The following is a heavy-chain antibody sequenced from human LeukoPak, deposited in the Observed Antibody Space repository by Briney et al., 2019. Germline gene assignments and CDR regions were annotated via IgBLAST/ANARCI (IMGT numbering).Heavy chain of an antibody. V-gene: IGHV4-30-2*01. D-gene: IGHD1-14*01. J-gene: IGHJ4*02. Sequence: SQTLSLTCAVSGGSISSGGYSWSWIRQPPGKGLEWIGYIYHSGSTYYNPSLKSRVTISVDRSKNQFSLKLSSVTAADTAVYYCARGGVPEGKYYFDYWGQGTPVTVSS. CDR3: ARGGVPEGKYYFDY. CDR1: GGSISSGGYS. CDR2: IYHSGST.